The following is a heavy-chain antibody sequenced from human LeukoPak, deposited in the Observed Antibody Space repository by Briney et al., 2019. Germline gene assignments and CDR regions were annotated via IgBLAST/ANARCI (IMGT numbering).Heavy chain of an antibody. Sequence: SETLSLTCTVSGGSISSYYWSWIRQPPGEGLEWIGYIYYSGSTNYNPSLKSRVTISVDTSKNQFSLKLSSVTAADTAVYYCARGRRTYYDFWSGYYYFDYWGQGTLVTVSS. D-gene: IGHD3-3*01. J-gene: IGHJ4*02. V-gene: IGHV4-59*01. CDR2: IYYSGST. CDR3: ARGRRTYYDFWSGYYYFDY. CDR1: GGSISSYY.